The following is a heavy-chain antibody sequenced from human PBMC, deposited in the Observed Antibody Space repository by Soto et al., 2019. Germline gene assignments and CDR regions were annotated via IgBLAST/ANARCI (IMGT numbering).Heavy chain of an antibody. D-gene: IGHD6-13*01. CDR2: INAGNGNT. V-gene: IGHV1-3*01. CDR1: GYTFTSYA. Sequence: QVQLVQSGAEVKKPGASVKVSCKASGYTFTSYAMHWVRQAPGQRLEWMGWINAGNGNTKYSQKFQGRVTITTDKSAGTADMELRSMRSEDTAAYYCARKAAGHYYYYYMDVWGKGTTVTVSS. CDR3: ARKAAGHYYYYYMDV. J-gene: IGHJ6*03.